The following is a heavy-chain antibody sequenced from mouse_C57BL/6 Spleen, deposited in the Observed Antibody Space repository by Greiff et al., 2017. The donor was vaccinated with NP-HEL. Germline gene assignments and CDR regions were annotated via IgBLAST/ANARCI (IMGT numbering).Heavy chain of an antibody. CDR2: IYPRSGNT. CDR3: ARRDSSGYPDD. J-gene: IGHJ2*01. Sequence: VQLQQSGAELARPGASVKLSCKASGYTFTSYGISWVKQRTGQGLEWIGEIYPRSGNTYYNEKFKGKATLTADKSSSTAYMVLRSLTSEDSAVYFCARRDSSGYPDDRGQRTTLTVSS. CDR1: GYTFTSYG. V-gene: IGHV1-81*01. D-gene: IGHD3-2*02.